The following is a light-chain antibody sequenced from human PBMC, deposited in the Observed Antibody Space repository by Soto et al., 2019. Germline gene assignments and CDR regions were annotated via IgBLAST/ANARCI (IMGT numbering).Light chain of an antibody. Sequence: QSVLTQPPSASGSPGQSVTISCTGSSSDVGGYNYVSWYQHHPGRAPRLMIYGVTKRPSGVSNRFSGSKSGNTASLTVSGLQAEDEADYFCGSLGAGNNFVFGTGTKVTVL. CDR3: GSLGAGNNFV. CDR2: GVT. J-gene: IGLJ1*01. V-gene: IGLV2-8*01. CDR1: SSDVGGYNY.